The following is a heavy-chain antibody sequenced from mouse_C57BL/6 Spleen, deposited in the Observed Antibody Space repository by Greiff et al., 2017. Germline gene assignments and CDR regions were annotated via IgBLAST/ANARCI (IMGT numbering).Heavy chain of an antibody. J-gene: IGHJ1*03. CDR1: GFTFSDYY. V-gene: IGHV5-12*01. CDR3: ARRCGYDGYFDV. Sequence: EVKLVESGGGLVQPGGSLKLSCAASGFTFSDYYMYWVRQTPEKRLEWVAYLSTGGGSTYYPDTVKGRFTISRDNANSTLYLQMSRLKAEDTAMYYCARRCGYDGYFDVWGKGTTVTVSS. D-gene: IGHD2-2*01. CDR2: LSTGGGST.